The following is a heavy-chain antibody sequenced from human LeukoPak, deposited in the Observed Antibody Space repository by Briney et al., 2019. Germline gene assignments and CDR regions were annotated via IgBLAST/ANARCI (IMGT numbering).Heavy chain of an antibody. Sequence: GGSLRLSCAASGLTFSSYEMNWVRQAPGKGLEWVSVIYSGGTTYYAVSVAGRFTISRNHYKNTVYLQMNSLRAEDTAVYYCARGAGNYEGDDAFDVWGQGTLVTVSS. CDR2: IYSGGTT. V-gene: IGHV3-66*01. CDR1: GLTFSSYE. CDR3: ARGAGNYEGDDAFDV. J-gene: IGHJ3*01. D-gene: IGHD3-22*01.